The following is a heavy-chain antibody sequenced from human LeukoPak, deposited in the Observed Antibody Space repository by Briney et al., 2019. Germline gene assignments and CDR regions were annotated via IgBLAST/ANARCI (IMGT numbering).Heavy chain of an antibody. J-gene: IGHJ5*02. CDR3: ATDERSTSRGNWFDP. Sequence: ASVKVSCKVSGYTLTELSMHWVRQAPGKGLEWLGGFDPEDGETIYAQKFQGRVTMTEDTSTDTAYMELSSLRSEDTAVYYCATDERSTSRGNWFDPWGQGTLVTVSS. V-gene: IGHV1-24*01. D-gene: IGHD2-2*01. CDR1: GYTLTELS. CDR2: FDPEDGET.